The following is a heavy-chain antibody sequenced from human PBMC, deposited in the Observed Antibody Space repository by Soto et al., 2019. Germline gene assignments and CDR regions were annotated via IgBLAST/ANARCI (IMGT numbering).Heavy chain of an antibody. V-gene: IGHV1-2*02. J-gene: IGHJ4*02. Sequence: QVQLIQSGAEVKKPEASVKVSCKTSGYSFTDYHIHWMRQAPGQGLECLGWINPNTGVTTTTQRFQGRVTMTRDTSISTVYMELSGLRSDDTAVYYCARESWSYVDWGQGTLVTVSS. D-gene: IGHD1-26*01. CDR1: GYSFTDYH. CDR2: INPNTGVT. CDR3: ARESWSYVD.